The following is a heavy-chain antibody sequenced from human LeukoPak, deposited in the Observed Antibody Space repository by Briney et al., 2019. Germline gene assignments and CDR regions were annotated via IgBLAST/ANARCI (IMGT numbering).Heavy chain of an antibody. J-gene: IGHJ4*02. V-gene: IGHV4-4*02. CDR3: ARVGALGGHDF. Sequence: SETLSLTCAVSGDSISSSNWWSWVRQPPEKGLEWIGEIYHSGNTNYNPPLKSRVTISLDKSKNQFSLKLNSVTAADTAVYYCARVGALGGHDFWGQGSLVTVSS. CDR1: GDSISSSNW. CDR2: IYHSGNT. D-gene: IGHD1-26*01.